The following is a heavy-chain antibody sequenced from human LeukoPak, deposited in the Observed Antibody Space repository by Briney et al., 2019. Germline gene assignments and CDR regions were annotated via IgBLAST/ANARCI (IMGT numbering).Heavy chain of an antibody. Sequence: SGPTLVKPTQTLTLTCTFSGFSLSTSGVGVGWIRQPPGKALEWLALIYWNDDKRYSPSLKSRLTITKDTSKNQVVLTMTNMDPVDTATYYCAHRGIFGALFDYWGQGTLVTVSS. CDR2: IYWNDDK. J-gene: IGHJ4*02. CDR1: GFSLSTSGVG. CDR3: AHRGIFGALFDY. V-gene: IGHV2-5*01. D-gene: IGHD3-3*01.